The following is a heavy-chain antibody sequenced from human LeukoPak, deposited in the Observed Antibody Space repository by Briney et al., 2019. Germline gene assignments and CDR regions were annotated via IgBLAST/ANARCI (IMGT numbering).Heavy chain of an antibody. J-gene: IGHJ4*02. V-gene: IGHV3-23*01. D-gene: IGHD6-13*01. CDR2: ISGSGGST. CDR1: GFTFSSHA. Sequence: GGSLRLSCAASGFTFSSHAMSWVRQAPGKGLEWVSAISGSGGSTYYADSVKGRFTISRDNSKNTLYLQMNSLRAEDTAVYYCAKDPSSSWYFNYWGQGTLVTVSS. CDR3: AKDPSSSWYFNY.